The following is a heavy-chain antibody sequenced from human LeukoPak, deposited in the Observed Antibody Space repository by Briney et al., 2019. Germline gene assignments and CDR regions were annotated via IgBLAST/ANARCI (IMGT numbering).Heavy chain of an antibody. CDR1: GFTFTNSA. D-gene: IGHD3-22*01. Sequence: GSSVKVSCKASGFTFTNSAMQWVRQARGQRPEWIGWIVVGSGNTNYAQKFQERVTITRDMSTSTAYMELSSLRSEHTAVYYCAAAGDSSIFVFDYWGQRTLVTVSS. CDR2: IVVGSGNT. V-gene: IGHV1-58*02. J-gene: IGHJ4*02. CDR3: AAAGDSSIFVFDY.